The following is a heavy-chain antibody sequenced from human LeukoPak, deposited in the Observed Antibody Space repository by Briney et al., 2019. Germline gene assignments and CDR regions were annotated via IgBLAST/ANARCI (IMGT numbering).Heavy chain of an antibody. J-gene: IGHJ4*02. CDR1: GYTFTGSY. Sequence: ASVTVSCKASGYTFTGSYMHWVRQAPGQGLEWMGWINPNSGATYYAQKFQGRVTMARDTSISTAYMELSRLTSDDTAVYYCAREEGNGYYDYWGQGTMVTVSS. D-gene: IGHD5-24*01. V-gene: IGHV1-2*02. CDR3: AREEGNGYYDY. CDR2: INPNSGAT.